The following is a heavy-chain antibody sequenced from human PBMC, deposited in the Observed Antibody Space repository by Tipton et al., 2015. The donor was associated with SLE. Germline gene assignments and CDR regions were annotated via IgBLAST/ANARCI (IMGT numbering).Heavy chain of an antibody. CDR2: ISGSGDST. CDR1: RFTFSTYG. D-gene: IGHD2/OR15-2a*01. CDR3: AKAQGVIVPNDAFDF. Sequence: SLRLSCAASRFTFSTYGMRWVRQSPEKGLEWVSSISGSGDSTYSGDSVKGRFTISRDNSKKTLYLQMNSLRVEDTAIYYCAKAQGVIVPNDAFDFGGQGTMVTVSS. J-gene: IGHJ3*01. V-gene: IGHV3-23*01.